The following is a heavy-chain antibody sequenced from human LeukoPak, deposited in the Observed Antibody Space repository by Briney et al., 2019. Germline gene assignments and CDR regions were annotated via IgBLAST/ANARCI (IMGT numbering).Heavy chain of an antibody. CDR3: ASGTTDIVVVPATLRNYYFDY. J-gene: IGHJ4*02. CDR1: GYTFTGYY. CDR2: INAGNGNT. V-gene: IGHV1/OR15-3*01. Sequence: ASVKVSCKASGYTFTGYYMHWVRQAPGQGLEWMGWINAGNGNTKYSQEFQGRVTITADKSTSTAYMELSSLRSEDTAVYYCASGTTDIVVVPATLRNYYFDYWGQGTLVTVSS. D-gene: IGHD2-2*01.